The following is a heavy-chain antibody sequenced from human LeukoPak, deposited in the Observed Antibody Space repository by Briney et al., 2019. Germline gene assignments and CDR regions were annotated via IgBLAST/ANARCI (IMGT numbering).Heavy chain of an antibody. CDR1: GFTFSSYS. V-gene: IGHV3-74*01. CDR3: ARGGTYYYDSSGYYLDY. Sequence: PGGSLRLSCEGSGFTFSSYSMIWVRQAPGKGLVWVSRINSDGSSTSYADSVKGRFTISRDNAKNTLYLQMNSLRAEDTAVYYCARGGTYYYDSSGYYLDYWGQGTLVTVPS. CDR2: INSDGSST. D-gene: IGHD3-22*01. J-gene: IGHJ4*02.